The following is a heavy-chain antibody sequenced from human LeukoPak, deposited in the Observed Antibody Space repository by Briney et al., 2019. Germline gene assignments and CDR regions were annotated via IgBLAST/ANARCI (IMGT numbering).Heavy chain of an antibody. CDR1: GXXFTXXX. CDR3: ARQXXGXKDX. V-gene: IGHV5-51*01. J-gene: IGHJ4*02. CDR2: IYPGDSDT. Sequence: ISCKXSGXXFTXXXXXXVXXXXXXGXXWMGIIYPGDSDTRYSPSFQGQVTISADKSISTAYLQWSSLKASDTAMYYCARQXXGXKDXWXQG.